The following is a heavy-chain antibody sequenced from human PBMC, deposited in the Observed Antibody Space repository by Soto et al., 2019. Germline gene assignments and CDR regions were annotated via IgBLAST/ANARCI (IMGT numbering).Heavy chain of an antibody. D-gene: IGHD2-21*02. Sequence: GGSLRLSCAASGFSFSNYAMSWVRQAPGKGLEWVSTIYGSGSNTYFADSVKGRFTISRDNSKNTLYPQMNSLGAEDTAVYFCVREDDGGDRDYYGLDVWGQGTTVTVSS. CDR2: IYGSGSNT. CDR1: GFSFSNYA. V-gene: IGHV3-23*05. J-gene: IGHJ6*02. CDR3: VREDDGGDRDYYGLDV.